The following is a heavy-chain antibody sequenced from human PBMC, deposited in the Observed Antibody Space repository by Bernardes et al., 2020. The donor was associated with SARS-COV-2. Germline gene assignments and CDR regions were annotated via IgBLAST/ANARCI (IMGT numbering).Heavy chain of an antibody. CDR1: GFTFSSYE. Sequence: GSLRLSCAASGFTFSSYEMNWVRQAPGKGLEWVSYISSSGSTIYYADSVKGRFTISRDNAKNSLYLQMNSLRAEDTAVYYCARNNDYGDYLGGYYFDYWGQGTLVTVSS. D-gene: IGHD4-17*01. J-gene: IGHJ4*02. V-gene: IGHV3-48*03. CDR2: ISSSGSTI. CDR3: ARNNDYGDYLGGYYFDY.